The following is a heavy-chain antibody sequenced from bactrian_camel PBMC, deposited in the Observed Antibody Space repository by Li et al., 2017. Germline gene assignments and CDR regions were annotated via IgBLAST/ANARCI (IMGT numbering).Heavy chain of an antibody. J-gene: IGHJ4*01. D-gene: IGHD7*01. CDR3: AADRFPTQFRRGDPWCSPPFEYRR. CDR1: GKTNVLNC. Sequence: QVQLVESGGGLVQPGGSLNLSCAAIGKTNVLNCMGWFRQAPGKEREAVAVMGAGGGATYYADSVKGRFTISQDKANNTLYLQMNSLKPEDTATYYCAADRFPTQFRRGDPWCSPPFEYRRWGQGTQVTVS. CDR2: MGAGGGAT. V-gene: IGHV3S54*01.